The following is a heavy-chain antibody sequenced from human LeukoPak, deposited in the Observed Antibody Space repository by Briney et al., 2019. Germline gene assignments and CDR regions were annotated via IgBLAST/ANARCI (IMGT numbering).Heavy chain of an antibody. CDR3: ASAPAGWFDP. Sequence: SQTLSLTFAVSGGSISSSNCWSWVRQPPGKGLEWIGEIYNSGSTNYNPSLKSRVTISVDKSKNKFSLKLSSVTAADTAVYYCASAPAGWFDPWGQGTLVTVSS. CDR1: GGSISSSNC. CDR2: IYNSGST. J-gene: IGHJ5*02. V-gene: IGHV4-4*02.